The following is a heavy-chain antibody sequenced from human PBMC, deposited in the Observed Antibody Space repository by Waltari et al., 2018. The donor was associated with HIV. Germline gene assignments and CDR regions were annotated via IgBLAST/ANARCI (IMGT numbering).Heavy chain of an antibody. CDR1: GYTFTNYG. CDR3: ARDHYYGSSGYYSDY. D-gene: IGHD3-22*01. V-gene: IGHV1-18*01. CDR2: SSGYNGDT. Sequence: QVHLVQSGAELRKPGASVTVSCKASGYTFTNYGITWVRQAPGQGLEWMGWSSGYNGDTKYAQKVRGRVTMTTDTSTSTAYLEMGSLRFDDTAVYCCARDHYYGSSGYYSDYWGQGTLVTVSS. J-gene: IGHJ4*02.